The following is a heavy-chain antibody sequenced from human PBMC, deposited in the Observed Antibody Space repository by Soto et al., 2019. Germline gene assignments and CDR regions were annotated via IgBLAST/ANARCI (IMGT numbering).Heavy chain of an antibody. CDR1: GFRFSGSD. V-gene: IGHV3-30*18. D-gene: IGHD6-25*01. Sequence: GGSLRLSCAASGFRFSGSDMHWVRQAPGKGLEWVAVISYDGSNKYYADSVKGRSTISRDNSKNTLYLQMNSLRAEDTAVYYCAKGFVGGYVAYWGQGTLVTVSS. CDR2: ISYDGSNK. J-gene: IGHJ4*02. CDR3: AKGFVGGYVAY.